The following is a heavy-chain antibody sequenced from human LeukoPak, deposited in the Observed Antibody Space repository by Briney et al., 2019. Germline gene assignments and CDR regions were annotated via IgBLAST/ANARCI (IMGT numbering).Heavy chain of an antibody. CDR3: ARRDGYNYEASFDY. D-gene: IGHD5-24*01. J-gene: IGHJ4*02. V-gene: IGHV4-31*03. CDR2: IYYSGST. Sequence: SETLSLTCTVSVGSLSSGGYYWSWIRQHPGKGLEWLGYIYYSGSTYYNPSLKSRVTISADTSKNQFSLKLSSVTAADTAVYYCARRDGYNYEASFDYWGQGTLVTVSS. CDR1: VGSLSSGGYY.